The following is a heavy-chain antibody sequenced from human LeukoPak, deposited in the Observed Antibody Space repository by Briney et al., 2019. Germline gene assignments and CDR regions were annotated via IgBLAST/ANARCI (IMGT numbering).Heavy chain of an antibody. CDR1: GGTFSSYA. Sequence: SVKVSCKASGGTFSSYAISWVRQAPGQGLEWMGGIIPIFGTANYAQKFQGRVTITADESTSTAYMELSSLGSEDTAVYYCASIPTNYYDSSGYYAPGNYWGQGTLVTVSS. CDR3: ASIPTNYYDSSGYYAPGNY. D-gene: IGHD3-22*01. CDR2: IIPIFGTA. J-gene: IGHJ4*02. V-gene: IGHV1-69*13.